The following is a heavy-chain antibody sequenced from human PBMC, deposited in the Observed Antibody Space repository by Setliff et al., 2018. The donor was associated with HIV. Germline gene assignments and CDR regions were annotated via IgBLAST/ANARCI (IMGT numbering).Heavy chain of an antibody. J-gene: IGHJ4*02. D-gene: IGHD3-22*01. V-gene: IGHV2-70*17. CDR2: IDWDDDK. Sequence: GPTLVNPTQTLTLTCTFSGFSLTTSGMCISWVRQSPGKAPEWLGRIDWDDDKFYSTSLKTSLTISKDTSKNQVGPTMTNMDPVDTATYYCARTYKNDSSDYRFDFWGPGTLVTVSS. CDR1: GFSLTTSGMC. CDR3: ARTYKNDSSDYRFDF.